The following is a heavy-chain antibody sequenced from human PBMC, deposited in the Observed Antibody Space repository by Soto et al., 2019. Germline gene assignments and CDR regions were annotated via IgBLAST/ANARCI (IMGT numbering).Heavy chain of an antibody. CDR3: ARDGDADSSGWYYFDY. D-gene: IGHD6-19*01. Sequence: HPGGSLRLSCAASGFTFSSYGMHWVRQAPGKGLEWVAVIWYDGSNKYYADSVKGRFTISRDNSKNTLYLQMNSLRAEDTAVYYCARDGDADSSGWYYFDYWGQGTLVTVSS. V-gene: IGHV3-33*01. CDR2: IWYDGSNK. CDR1: GFTFSSYG. J-gene: IGHJ4*02.